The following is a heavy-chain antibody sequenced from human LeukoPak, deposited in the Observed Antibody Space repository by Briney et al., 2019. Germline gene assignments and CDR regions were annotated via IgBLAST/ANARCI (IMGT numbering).Heavy chain of an antibody. Sequence: PSETLSLTCTVSGGSISSSSYYWGWIRQPPGKGLEWIGSIYYSGSTYYNPSLKSRVTISVDTSKNQFSLKLSSVTAADTAVYYCAANSESYSDWYFDLWGHGTLVTVSS. J-gene: IGHJ2*01. CDR1: GGSISSSSYY. D-gene: IGHD2-15*01. CDR2: IYYSGST. V-gene: IGHV4-39*07. CDR3: AANSESYSDWYFDL.